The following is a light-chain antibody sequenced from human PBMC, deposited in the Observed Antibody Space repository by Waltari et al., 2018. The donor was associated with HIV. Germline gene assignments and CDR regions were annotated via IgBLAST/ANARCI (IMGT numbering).Light chain of an antibody. J-gene: IGKJ3*01. CDR1: QYINTY. Sequence: DIQMTQSPSSLSASVGDRVTITCRASQYINTYLTWYQQKPGTAPKVLIYSATSLQSGVPSRFSGSAAGTDFTLTISSLQADDYATYYCQQGDTISLTFGPGTKVDIK. CDR2: SAT. V-gene: IGKV1-39*01. CDR3: QQGDTISLT.